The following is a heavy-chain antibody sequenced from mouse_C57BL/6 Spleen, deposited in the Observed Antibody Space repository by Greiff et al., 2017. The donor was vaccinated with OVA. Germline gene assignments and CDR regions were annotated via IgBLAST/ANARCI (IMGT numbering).Heavy chain of an antibody. D-gene: IGHD1-1*01. J-gene: IGHJ2*01. CDR3: ARSVYYYTFDY. V-gene: IGHV1-61*01. CDR2: IYPSDSET. Sequence: QVQPQQPGAELVRPGSSVKLSCKASGYTFTSYWMDWVKQRPGQGLEWIGNIYPSDSETHYNQKFKDKATLTVDKSSSTAYMQLSSLTSEDSAVYYCARSVYYYTFDYWGQGTTLTVSS. CDR1: GYTFTSYW.